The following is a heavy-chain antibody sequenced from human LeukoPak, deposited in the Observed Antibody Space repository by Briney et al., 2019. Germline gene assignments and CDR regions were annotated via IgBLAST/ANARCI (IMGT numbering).Heavy chain of an antibody. Sequence: KRSQTLSLTCAISGDSVSSNSAAWNWIRQSPSRGLEWLGRTYYRSKWYNDYAVSVKSRITINPDTSKNQFSLKLNSVTAADTAVYYCARLGFMSSSWPHYYMDVWDKGTTVAVS. CDR1: GDSVSSNSAA. CDR2: TYYRSKWYN. CDR3: ARLGFMSSSWPHYYMDV. D-gene: IGHD6-13*01. V-gene: IGHV6-1*01. J-gene: IGHJ6*03.